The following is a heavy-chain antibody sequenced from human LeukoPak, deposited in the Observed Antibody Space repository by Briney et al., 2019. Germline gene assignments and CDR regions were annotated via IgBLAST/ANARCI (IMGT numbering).Heavy chain of an antibody. V-gene: IGHV4-4*02. D-gene: IGHD3-3*01. CDR3: AREGGFYRPLDY. J-gene: IGHJ4*02. CDR1: GGSISSNYW. CDR2: VHLDGRT. Sequence: PSETLSLTCAVSGGSISSNYWSTWVRQPPGKGLEWIGEVHLDGRTNYNPSLKSRLIMSVDLPENHISLKLTSVTAADTAVYYCAREGGFYRPLDYSGQGTLVTVSS.